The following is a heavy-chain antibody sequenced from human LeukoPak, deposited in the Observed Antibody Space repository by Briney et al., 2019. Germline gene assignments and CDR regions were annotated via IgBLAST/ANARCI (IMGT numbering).Heavy chain of an antibody. D-gene: IGHD3-22*01. V-gene: IGHV1-46*01. J-gene: IGHJ4*02. Sequence: GASVKVSCKASGYTFTTYRISWVRQAPGQGLEWMGLINPRGGNTRYAQKFQGRVTMTRDTSTSTVYMELSSLRSEDTAMYYCARDRTHYYESSGYYSRWEYWGQGTLVTVSS. CDR2: INPRGGNT. CDR1: GYTFTTYR. CDR3: ARDRTHYYESSGYYSRWEY.